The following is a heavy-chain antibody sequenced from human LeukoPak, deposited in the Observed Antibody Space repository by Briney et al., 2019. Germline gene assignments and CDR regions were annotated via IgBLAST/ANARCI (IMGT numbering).Heavy chain of an antibody. D-gene: IGHD2-21*01. J-gene: IGHJ3*02. Sequence: GGSLRLSCAASGFTVSSNYMSWVRQAPGKGLEWVSVIYSGGSTYYADSVKGRFTISRDNSKNTLYLQMNSLRAEDTAVYYCARDHFRLGDAFYILGQGTKVTGSS. CDR3: ARDHFRLGDAFYI. V-gene: IGHV3-66*02. CDR2: IYSGGST. CDR1: GFTVSSNY.